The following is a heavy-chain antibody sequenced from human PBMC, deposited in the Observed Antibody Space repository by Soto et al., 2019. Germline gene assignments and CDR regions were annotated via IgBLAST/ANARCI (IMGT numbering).Heavy chain of an antibody. CDR2: IYYSGNT. CDR1: GDSISTADYY. CDR3: ARGIYSTSSFFDS. D-gene: IGHD6-6*01. J-gene: IGHJ4*02. V-gene: IGHV4-30-4*01. Sequence: PSETLSLTCTVSGDSISTADYYWNWIRQPPGKGLEWIGYIYYSGNTYYIPSLKSRVTISVDTSKNQISLKLNSVTAADTAVYYCARGIYSTSSFFDSWCQGTLVTVSS.